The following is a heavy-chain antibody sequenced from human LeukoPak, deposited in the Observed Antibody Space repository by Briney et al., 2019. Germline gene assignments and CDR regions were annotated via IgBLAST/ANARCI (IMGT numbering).Heavy chain of an antibody. J-gene: IGHJ4*02. CDR3: ARAAYCGGDCYSEAEHFDY. CDR2: SSSSGNSI. CDR1: GFTFSSYS. Sequence: PGGSLRLSCAASGFTFSSYSMNWVRQAPGKGPEWVSSSSSSGNSIYYADSVKGRFTISRDNAKNSLYLQMNSLRAEDTAVYYCARAAYCGGDCYSEAEHFDYWGQGTLVTVSS. V-gene: IGHV3-21*01. D-gene: IGHD2-21*02.